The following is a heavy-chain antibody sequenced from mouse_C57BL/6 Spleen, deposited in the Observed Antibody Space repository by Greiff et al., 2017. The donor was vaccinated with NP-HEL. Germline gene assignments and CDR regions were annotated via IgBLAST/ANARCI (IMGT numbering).Heavy chain of an antibody. CDR2: IYPGDGDT. CDR1: GYAFSSSW. V-gene: IGHV1-82*01. D-gene: IGHD1-1*01. CDR3: AKIYYYGSSYDWYFDV. Sequence: QVQLQQSGPELVKPGASVKISCKASGYAFSSSWMNWVKQRPGKGLEWIGRIYPGDGDTNYNGKFKGKATLTADKSSSTAYMQLSSLTSEDSAVYVCAKIYYYGSSYDWYFDVWGTGTTVTVSS. J-gene: IGHJ1*03.